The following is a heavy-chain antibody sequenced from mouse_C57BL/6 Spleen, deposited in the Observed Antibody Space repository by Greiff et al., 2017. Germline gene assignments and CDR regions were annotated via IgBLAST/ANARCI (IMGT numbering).Heavy chain of an antibody. V-gene: IGHV1-42*01. CDR1: GYSFTGYY. CDR2: INPSTGGT. Sequence: VQLQQSGPELVKPGASVKISCKASGYSFTGYYMNWVKQSPEKSLEWIGEINPSTGGTTYNQKFKAKATLTVDKSSSTAYMQLKSLTSEDSAVYYCARRYFDDWGQGTTLTVSS. J-gene: IGHJ2*01. CDR3: ARRYFDD.